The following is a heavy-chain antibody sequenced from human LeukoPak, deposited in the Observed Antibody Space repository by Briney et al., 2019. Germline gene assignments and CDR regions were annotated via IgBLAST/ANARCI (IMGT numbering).Heavy chain of an antibody. CDR3: ALAHFDY. Sequence: GGSLRLSCAASGFTFSSYAMHWVRQAPGKGLEWVAVIPYDGSNKYYADSVKGRFTISRDNSKNTLYLQMNSLRAEDTAVYYCALAHFDYWGQGTLVTVSS. CDR2: IPYDGSNK. J-gene: IGHJ4*02. V-gene: IGHV3-30-3*01. CDR1: GFTFSSYA.